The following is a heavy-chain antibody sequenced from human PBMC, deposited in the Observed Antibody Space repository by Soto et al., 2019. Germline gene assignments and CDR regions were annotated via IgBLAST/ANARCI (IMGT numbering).Heavy chain of an antibody. CDR1: GGSISSYY. CDR2: IYYSGST. D-gene: IGHD3-9*01. V-gene: IGHV4-59*01. Sequence: SETLSLTCTVSGGSISSYYWSWIRQPPGKGLEWIGYIYYSGSTNYNPSLKSRVTISVDTSKNQFSLKLSSVTAADTAVYYCARAIGYFDWLQYFDYWGQGTLVTVSS. CDR3: ARAIGYFDWLQYFDY. J-gene: IGHJ4*02.